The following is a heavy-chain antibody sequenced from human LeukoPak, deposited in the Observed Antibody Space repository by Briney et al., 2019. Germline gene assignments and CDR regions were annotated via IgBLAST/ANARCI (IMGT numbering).Heavy chain of an antibody. CDR2: ISSSSSYI. V-gene: IGHV3-21*01. D-gene: IGHD6-6*01. CDR1: GFTFSSYS. J-gene: IGHJ6*03. CDR3: ARESSSSATNYYYYMDV. Sequence: GGSLRLSCAASGFTFSSYSMNWVRQAPGKGLEWVSSISSSSSYIYYADSVKGRFTISRDNAKNSLYLQMNSLRAEDTAVYYCARESSSSATNYYYYMDVWGKGTTVTVSS.